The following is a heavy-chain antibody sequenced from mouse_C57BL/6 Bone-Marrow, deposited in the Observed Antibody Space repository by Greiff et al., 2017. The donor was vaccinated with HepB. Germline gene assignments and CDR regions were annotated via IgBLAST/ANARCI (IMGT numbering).Heavy chain of an antibody. V-gene: IGHV1-63*01. CDR1: GYTFTNYW. CDR3: ARQLRLRKAMDY. CDR2: IYPGSGST. D-gene: IGHD3-2*02. Sequence: QVQLQQSGAELVRPGTSVKMSCKASGYTFTNYWIGWAKQRPGHGLEWIGDIYPGSGSTNYNEKFKSKATLTVDTSSSTAYMQLSSLTSEDSAVYYCARQLRLRKAMDYWGQGTSVTVSS. J-gene: IGHJ4*01.